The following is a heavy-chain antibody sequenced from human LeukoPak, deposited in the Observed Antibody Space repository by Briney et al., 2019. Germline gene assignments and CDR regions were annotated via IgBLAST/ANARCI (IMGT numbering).Heavy chain of an antibody. CDR2: IYYSGST. Sequence: SETLSLTCTVSGGSISSSSYYWGWIRQPPGKGLEWIGSIYYSGSTYYNPSLKSRVTISVDTSKNQFSLKLSSVTAADTAVYYCARGVYDSSGYYQYYFDYWGQGTLVTVSS. D-gene: IGHD3-22*01. V-gene: IGHV4-39*07. J-gene: IGHJ4*02. CDR3: ARGVYDSSGYYQYYFDY. CDR1: GGSISSSSYY.